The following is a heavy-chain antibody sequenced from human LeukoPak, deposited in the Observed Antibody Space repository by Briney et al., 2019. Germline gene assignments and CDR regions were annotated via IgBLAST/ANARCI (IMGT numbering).Heavy chain of an antibody. CDR3: ARVEATTGRNYHYYYMDV. V-gene: IGHV3-21*01. CDR2: INSGSTYM. CDR1: GFYLSIYS. J-gene: IGHJ6*03. Sequence: PRGSLRLSCGASGFYLSIYSMNWVRPAPGKGLEWVSSINSGSTYMYYADSVKGRFTISRDNAKNSLHLQMYSLRAEDTAVYFCARVEATTGRNYHYYYMDVWGKGATVTVSS. D-gene: IGHD1-1*01.